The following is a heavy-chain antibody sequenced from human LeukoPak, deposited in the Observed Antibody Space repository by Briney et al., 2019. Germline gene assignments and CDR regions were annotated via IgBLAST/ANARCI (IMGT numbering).Heavy chain of an antibody. J-gene: IGHJ3*02. CDR3: ARGSNYYDSSGHPTSHAFDI. D-gene: IGHD3-22*01. CDR1: GGSFSGYY. Sequence: SETLSLTCAVYGGSFSGYYWSWIRQPPGKGLEWIGEINHSGSTNYNPSLKSRVTISVDTSTNQFSLKLSSVTAADTAVYYCARGSNYYDSSGHPTSHAFDIWGQGTMVTVSS. CDR2: INHSGST. V-gene: IGHV4-34*01.